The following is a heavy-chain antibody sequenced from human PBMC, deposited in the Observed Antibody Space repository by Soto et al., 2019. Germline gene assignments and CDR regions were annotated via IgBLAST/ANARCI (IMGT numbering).Heavy chain of an antibody. CDR2: IYYSGST. V-gene: IGHV4-30-4*01. CDR1: GGSISSGDYY. D-gene: IGHD3-22*01. J-gene: IGHJ4*02. CDR3: ASSLDSSGYYLPNYFDY. Sequence: SETLSLTCTVSGGSISSGDYYWSWIRQPPGKGLEWIGYIYYSGSTYYNPSLKSRVTISVDTSKNQFSLKLSSVTAADTAVYYCASSLDSSGYYLPNYFDYWGQGTLVTVSS.